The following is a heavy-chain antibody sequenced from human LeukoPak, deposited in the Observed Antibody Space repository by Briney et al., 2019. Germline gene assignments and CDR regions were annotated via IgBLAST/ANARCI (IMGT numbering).Heavy chain of an antibody. D-gene: IGHD2-2*01. Sequence: GGSLRLSCTASGFAFDEHGMTWVRHVPGKGLEWVSGINWSGGSTGYADPLRGRFTISRDNAKNSLYLQMDSLRAEDTALYYCARAPITSPFYFDCGGQGTLVAVSA. J-gene: IGHJ4*02. CDR3: ARAPITSPFYFDC. CDR1: GFAFDEHG. V-gene: IGHV3-20*04. CDR2: INWSGGST.